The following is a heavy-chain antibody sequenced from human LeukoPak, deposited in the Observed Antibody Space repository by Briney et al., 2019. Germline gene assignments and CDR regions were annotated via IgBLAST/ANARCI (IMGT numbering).Heavy chain of an antibody. CDR3: AREGPRGNSQFDY. J-gene: IGHJ4*02. D-gene: IGHD2/OR15-2a*01. Sequence: PGRSLRLSCAASGFTFSSYGMHWVRQAPGKGLEWAALIWYGGSNKYYTDSVKGRLTISRDNSKNTLYLQMNSLRAEDTAIYYCAREGPRGNSQFDYWGQGTLVTVSS. CDR2: IWYGGSNK. V-gene: IGHV3-33*01. CDR1: GFTFSSYG.